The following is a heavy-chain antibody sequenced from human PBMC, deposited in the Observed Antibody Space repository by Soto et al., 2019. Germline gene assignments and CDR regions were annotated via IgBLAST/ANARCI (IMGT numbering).Heavy chain of an antibody. CDR1: GGTFSSYA. J-gene: IGHJ6*02. Sequence: ASVKVPCKASGGTFSSYAISWVRQAPGQGLEWMGGIIPIFGTANYAQKFQGRVTITADESTSTAYMELSSLRSEDTAVYYCARCMAASYYYYGMDVWGQGTTVTVSS. D-gene: IGHD6-6*01. CDR2: IIPIFGTA. CDR3: ARCMAASYYYYGMDV. V-gene: IGHV1-69*13.